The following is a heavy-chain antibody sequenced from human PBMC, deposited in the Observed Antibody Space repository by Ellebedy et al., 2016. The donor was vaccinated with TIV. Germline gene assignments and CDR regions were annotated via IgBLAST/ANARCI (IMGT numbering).Heavy chain of an antibody. CDR3: ARRTWDC. J-gene: IGHJ4*02. CDR1: GFTFSDYW. Sequence: GGSLRLSCVASGFTFSDYWMAWVRQAPGKGLEWVADIKADGSEKYYVDSVKGRFTISRDDAKNSLYLQMNSLRVDDTAVYFCARRTWDCWGQGTVVTVSS. V-gene: IGHV3-7*03. CDR2: IKADGSEK.